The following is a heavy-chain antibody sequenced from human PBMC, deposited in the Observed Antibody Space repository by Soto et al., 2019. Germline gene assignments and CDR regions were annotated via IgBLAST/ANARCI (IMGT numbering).Heavy chain of an antibody. D-gene: IGHD6-6*01. CDR1: GYTFTSYG. J-gene: IGHJ6*02. CDR3: ARTGSSEIESDYYYYGMDV. V-gene: IGHV1-69*13. CDR2: IIPIFGTA. Sequence: GASVKVSCKASGYTFTSYGISWVRQAPGQGLEWMGWIIPIFGTANYAQKFQGRVTIIADESTSTAYMELSSLRSEDTAVYYCARTGSSEIESDYYYYGMDVWGQGTTVTVSS.